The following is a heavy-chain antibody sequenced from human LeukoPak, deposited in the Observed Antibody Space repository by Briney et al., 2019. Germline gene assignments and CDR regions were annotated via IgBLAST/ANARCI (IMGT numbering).Heavy chain of an antibody. CDR3: ARIGYSYGFFDY. V-gene: IGHV1-18*01. Sequence: ASVKVSCKASGYTFTSYGISWVRQAPGQGLEGMGWISAYNGDTNYAQKLQGRVTMTTDTSTSTVYMELSSLRSEDTAVYYCARIGYSYGFFDYWGQGTLVTVSS. J-gene: IGHJ4*02. CDR1: GYTFTSYG. D-gene: IGHD5-18*01. CDR2: ISAYNGDT.